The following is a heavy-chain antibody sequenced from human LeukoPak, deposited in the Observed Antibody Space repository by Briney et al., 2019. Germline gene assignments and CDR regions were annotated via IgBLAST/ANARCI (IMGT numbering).Heavy chain of an antibody. CDR2: ISSSSSYI. J-gene: IGHJ6*02. CDR1: GFTFDDHG. CDR3: ARDPGGFMDV. Sequence: GGSLRLSCEASGFTFDDHGMNWVRQAPGKGLEWVSSISSSSSYIYYADSVKGRFTISRDNAKNSLYLQMNSLRAEDTAVYYCARDPGGFMDVWGQGTTVTVSS. V-gene: IGHV3-21*04.